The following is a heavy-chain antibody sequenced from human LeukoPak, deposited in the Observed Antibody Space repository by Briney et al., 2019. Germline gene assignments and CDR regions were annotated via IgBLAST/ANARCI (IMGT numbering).Heavy chain of an antibody. CDR1: GYSFTSYW. J-gene: IGHJ4*02. CDR2: IDPSDSYT. Sequence: GESLKISCMGSGYSFTSYWISWVRQMPGKGLEWMGRIDPSDSYTNYSPSFQGHVTISADKSISTAYLQWSSLKASDTAMYYCALSFPGGTSFDYWGQGTLVTVSS. CDR3: ALSFPGGTSFDY. V-gene: IGHV5-10-1*01. D-gene: IGHD1-1*01.